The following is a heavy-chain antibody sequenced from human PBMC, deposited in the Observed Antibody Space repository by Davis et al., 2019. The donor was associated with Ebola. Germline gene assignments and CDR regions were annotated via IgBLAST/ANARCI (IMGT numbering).Heavy chain of an antibody. Sequence: MPSETLSLTCSVSGGSVNSGYYYWSWVRQPPGKGLEWIGYIYYSGSTKNNPSLKSRVTISVDTSKNQFSLKLSSVTAADTAVYYCARTSFDGWFGESPFDYWGQGTLVTVSS. D-gene: IGHD3-10*01. CDR2: IYYSGST. CDR3: ARTSFDGWFGESPFDY. J-gene: IGHJ4*02. V-gene: IGHV4-61*01. CDR1: GGSVNSGYYY.